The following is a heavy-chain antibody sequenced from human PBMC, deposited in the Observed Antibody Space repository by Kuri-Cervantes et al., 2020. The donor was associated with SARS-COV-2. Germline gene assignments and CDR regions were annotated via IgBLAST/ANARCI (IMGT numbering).Heavy chain of an antibody. J-gene: IGHJ3*02. CDR1: GFTFSSYG. V-gene: IGHV3-30*02. CDR3: AKDIAGRDGYNIWSNDAFDI. Sequence: GGSLRLSCAVSGFTFSSYGMHWVRQAPGKGLEWVGFIRYGGSNKYYADSVKGRFTISRDNSKHTQYLQMNSLRAEDSAVYYCAKDIAGRDGYNIWSNDAFDICGQGI. D-gene: IGHD5-24*01. CDR2: IRYGGSNK.